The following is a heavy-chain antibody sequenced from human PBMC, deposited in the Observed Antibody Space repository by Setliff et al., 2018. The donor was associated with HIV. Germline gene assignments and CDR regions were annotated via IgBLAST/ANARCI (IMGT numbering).Heavy chain of an antibody. CDR3: ARGDYGSGSYYPYYFYYGMDV. CDR1: GGTFSSYS. CDR2: TIPIYGTP. J-gene: IGHJ6*02. Sequence: ASVKVSCKASGGTFSSYSINWVRQAPGQGLEWMGGTIPIYGTPIYAQKFQGRVTITADESTSTAYMELSSLRSEDTAVYYCARGDYGSGSYYPYYFYYGMDVWGQGTTGTVS. V-gene: IGHV1-69*13. D-gene: IGHD3-10*01.